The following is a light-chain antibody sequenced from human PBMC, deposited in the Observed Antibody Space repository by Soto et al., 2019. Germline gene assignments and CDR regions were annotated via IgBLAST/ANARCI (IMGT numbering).Light chain of an antibody. V-gene: IGLV2-8*01. CDR3: NSYAGSNTMV. Sequence: QSALTQPASVSGSPGQSITISCTGTSSDVGGYNYVSWYQQHPGKAPKRIIYEVSKRPAGVPDRFSGSKSGNTASLTVSGLQAEDEADYHCNSYAGSNTMVFGGGTQLTVL. CDR1: SSDVGGYNY. J-gene: IGLJ2*01. CDR2: EVS.